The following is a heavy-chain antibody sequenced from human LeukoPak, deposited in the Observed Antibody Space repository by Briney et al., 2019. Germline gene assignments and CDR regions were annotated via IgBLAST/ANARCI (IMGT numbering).Heavy chain of an antibody. V-gene: IGHV4-4*07. CDR2: IYTSEST. CDR3: AREPNYDILTGYYKGGDAFDI. D-gene: IGHD3-9*01. Sequence: SDTLSLTCTVSGGSISSYYCSWIRQPAGKGLEWIGRIYTSESTNYNPSLKSRVTMTVDTPKNQFSLKLSSVTAADTAVYYCAREPNYDILTGYYKGGDAFDIWGQGTMVTVSS. CDR1: GGSISSYY. J-gene: IGHJ3*02.